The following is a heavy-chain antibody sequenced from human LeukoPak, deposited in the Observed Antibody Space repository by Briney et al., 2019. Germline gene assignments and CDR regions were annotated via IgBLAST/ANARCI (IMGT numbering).Heavy chain of an antibody. J-gene: IGHJ6*03. V-gene: IGHV4-59*12. CDR3: ARGKYYMDV. Sequence: SETLSLTCTVSGGSISSYYWSWIRLPAGKGLEWIGYIYHSGSTYYNPSLKSRVTISVDRSKNQFSLKLSSVTAADTAVYYCARGKYYMDVWGKGTTVTVSS. CDR2: IYHSGST. CDR1: GGSISSYY.